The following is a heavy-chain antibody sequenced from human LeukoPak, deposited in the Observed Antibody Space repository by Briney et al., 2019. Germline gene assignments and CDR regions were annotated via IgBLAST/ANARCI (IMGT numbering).Heavy chain of an antibody. CDR3: ARFRRYSSGWLQFDY. CDR2: INPNSGGT. CDR1: GYTFTGYY. J-gene: IGHJ4*02. D-gene: IGHD6-19*01. V-gene: IGHV1-2*02. Sequence: GASVKLSCTASGYTFTGYYMHWVRQAPGQGLEWMGWINPNSGGTNYAQKFQGRVTMTRDTSISTAYMELSRLRSDDTAVYYCARFRRYSSGWLQFDYWEQGTPFTVSS.